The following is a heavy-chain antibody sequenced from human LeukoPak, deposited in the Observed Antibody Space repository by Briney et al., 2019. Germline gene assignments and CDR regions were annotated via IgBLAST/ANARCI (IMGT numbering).Heavy chain of an antibody. CDR1: GFTFSSYA. V-gene: IGHV3-23*01. D-gene: IGHD3-10*01. CDR3: AKVRGSGSYYRRGYFDY. Sequence: GGSLRLSRAASGFTFSSYAMSWVRQAPGKGLEWVSAISGSGGSTYYADSVKGRFTISRDNSKNTLYLQMNSLRAEDMAVYYCAKVRGSGSYYRRGYFDYWGQGTLVTVSS. CDR2: ISGSGGST. J-gene: IGHJ4*02.